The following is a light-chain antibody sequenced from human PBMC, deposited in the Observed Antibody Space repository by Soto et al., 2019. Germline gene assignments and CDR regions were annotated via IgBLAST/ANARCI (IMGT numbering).Light chain of an antibody. CDR3: QQYGTSPIT. V-gene: IGKV3-20*01. J-gene: IGKJ5*01. CDR1: QSVSSSY. CDR2: GAS. Sequence: EIVLTQSPGTLSLSPGERATLSCSSSQSVSSSYLAWYQQKPGQAPRLLIYGASSRATGIPDRFSGSGSGTDFTLTISRLEPEDFAVYYCQQYGTSPITFGQGTRLEI.